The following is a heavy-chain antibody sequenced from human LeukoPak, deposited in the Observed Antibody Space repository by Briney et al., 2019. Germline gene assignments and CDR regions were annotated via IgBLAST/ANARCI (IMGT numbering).Heavy chain of an antibody. CDR1: GYTFTSYD. CDR2: MNPNSGNT. V-gene: IGHV1-8*03. J-gene: IGHJ4*02. D-gene: IGHD2-2*02. Sequence: AASVMVSCKASGYTFTSYDINWVRQATGQGLEWMGWMNPNSGNTGYAQKFQGRVTITRNTSISTAYMELSSLRSEDTAVYYCARGRTADIVVVPAAIPEELDYWGQGTLVTVSS. CDR3: ARGRTADIVVVPAAIPEELDY.